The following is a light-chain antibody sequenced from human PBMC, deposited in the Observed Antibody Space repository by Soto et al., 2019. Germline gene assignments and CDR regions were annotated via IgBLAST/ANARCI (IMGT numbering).Light chain of an antibody. Sequence: QSALTQPASVSGSPGQSITISCTGTSSDVGGYNYVSWYQQHPGKAPKLMIYDVSNRPSGVSNRFSGSKSGNTASLTISGLQAEDEAAYYCSSYTSSSLYVFRTGTKVTVL. V-gene: IGLV2-14*03. CDR2: DVS. CDR1: SSDVGGYNY. J-gene: IGLJ1*01. CDR3: SSYTSSSLYV.